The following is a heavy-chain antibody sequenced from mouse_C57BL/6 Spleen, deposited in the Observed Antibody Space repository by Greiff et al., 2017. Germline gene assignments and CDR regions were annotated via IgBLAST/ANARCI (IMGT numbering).Heavy chain of an antibody. CDR1: GYTFTDYY. CDR2: INPYNGGT. Sequence: EVQLQQSGPVLVKPGASVKMSCKASGYTFTDYYMNWVKQSHGKSLEWIGVINPYNGGTSYNQKFKGKATLTVDKSSSTAYMELNSLTSEDSAVYYCARGGTTVEGPYAMDYWGQGTSVTVSS. V-gene: IGHV1-19*01. J-gene: IGHJ4*01. CDR3: ARGGTTVEGPYAMDY. D-gene: IGHD1-1*01.